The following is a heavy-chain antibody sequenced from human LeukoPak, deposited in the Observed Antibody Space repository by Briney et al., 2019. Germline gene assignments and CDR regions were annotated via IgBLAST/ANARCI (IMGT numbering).Heavy chain of an antibody. CDR1: GFTLSNYA. D-gene: IGHD5-24*01. Sequence: PGGSLRLSCSAPGFTLSNYAMHWVRQATAKGLEYVSALDKNGIGRYYADSVKGRFTISRGNSENTLYLQMSSLRIEDTAVYYCVCRDEGGYWGQGILVSVSS. J-gene: IGHJ4*02. CDR2: LDKNGIGR. CDR3: VCRDEGGY. V-gene: IGHV3-64D*09.